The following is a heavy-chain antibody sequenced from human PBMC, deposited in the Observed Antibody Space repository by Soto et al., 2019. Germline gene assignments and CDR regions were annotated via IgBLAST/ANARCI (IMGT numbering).Heavy chain of an antibody. CDR2: ISGTGGTT. CDR1: GFTFGSYA. J-gene: IGHJ3*01. CDR3: AKNLYSSGPITN. Sequence: PGGSLRLSCAASGFTFGSYAMSWVRQAPGKGLEWVSSISGTGGTTNYADSVKGRFTISRDNSKNSLHLQVNSLRAEDTAVYYCAKNLYSSGPITNWGQGTMVT. V-gene: IGHV3-23*01. D-gene: IGHD6-19*01.